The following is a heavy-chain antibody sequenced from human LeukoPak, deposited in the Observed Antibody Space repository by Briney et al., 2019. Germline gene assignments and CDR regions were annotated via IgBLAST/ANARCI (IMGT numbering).Heavy chain of an antibody. V-gene: IGHV4-59*11. D-gene: IGHD6-19*01. CDR3: TKATQWLAFDY. CDR2: IYNSGTT. J-gene: IGHJ4*02. CDR1: GGSISSHF. Sequence: PSETLSLTCTVSGGSISSHFWSWIRQPPGKGLEWIGNIYNSGTTNYNPSLKSGVTISVDTSKNQLSLQLTSVTVADTAVYYCTKATQWLAFDYWGRGTLVTVSS.